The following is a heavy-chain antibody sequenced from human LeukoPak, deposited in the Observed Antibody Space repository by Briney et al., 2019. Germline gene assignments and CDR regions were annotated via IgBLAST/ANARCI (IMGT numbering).Heavy chain of an antibody. CDR1: GYTFTSYG. J-gene: IGHJ4*02. V-gene: IGHV1-18*01. CDR3: ARVMSVGIAVADPFDY. D-gene: IGHD6-19*01. CDR2: ISAYNGNT. Sequence: ASVKVSCKASGYTFTSYGISWVRQAPGQGLEWMGWISAYNGNTNYAQKLQGRVTMTTDTSTSTAYMELRSLTSDGTAVYYCARVMSVGIAVADPFDYWGQGTLVTVSS.